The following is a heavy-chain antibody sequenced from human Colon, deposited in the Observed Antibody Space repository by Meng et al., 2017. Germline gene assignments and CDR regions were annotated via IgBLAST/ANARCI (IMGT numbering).Heavy chain of an antibody. V-gene: IGHV3-15*01. D-gene: IGHD1-26*01. Sequence: GESLKISCSASGFTFSSHWMTWVRQAPGKGLEWVGRIKSKTDGGTTDYAAPVKGRFTISRDDSKNTLYLQMNSRKTEDTAVYYCTTGGGGSYLQDDAFDIWGQGTMVTVSS. CDR3: TTGGGGSYLQDDAFDI. CDR1: GFTFSSHW. J-gene: IGHJ3*02. CDR2: IKSKTDGGTT.